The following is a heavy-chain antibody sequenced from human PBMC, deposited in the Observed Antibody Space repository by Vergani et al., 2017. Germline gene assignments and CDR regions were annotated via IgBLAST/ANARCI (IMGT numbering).Heavy chain of an antibody. J-gene: IGHJ3*01. CDR3: AKVCGSTSCPYGGGAFDV. Sequence: QLLESGGGLIQPGGSLRLSCAASGFTFNSYAMTWVRQAPGKGLAGVSGINNNGGSTYYADSVKGRFTISRDNSKNTLYLQMTDLRAEDTATYYCAKVCGSTSCPYGGGAFDVWGHGTMVTVSS. CDR1: GFTFNSYA. CDR2: INNNGGST. D-gene: IGHD2-2*01. V-gene: IGHV3-23*01.